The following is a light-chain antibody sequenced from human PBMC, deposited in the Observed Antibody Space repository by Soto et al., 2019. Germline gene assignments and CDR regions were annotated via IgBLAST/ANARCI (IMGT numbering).Light chain of an antibody. CDR2: DVS. Sequence: QSVLTQPRSVSGSPVQSVSISSTATSSEVGGYNSVSWYQQHPDKAPKFMIYDVSKRPSGVPDRFSGSKSGNTASLTISGLQAEDEADYYCCSYAGSDTHYVFGTGTKVTVL. V-gene: IGLV2-11*01. J-gene: IGLJ1*01. CDR1: SSEVGGYNS. CDR3: CSYAGSDTHYV.